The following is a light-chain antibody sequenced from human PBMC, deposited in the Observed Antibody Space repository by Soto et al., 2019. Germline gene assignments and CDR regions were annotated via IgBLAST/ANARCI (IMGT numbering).Light chain of an antibody. CDR3: QSADSSGTYWV. Sequence: SYELTQPPSVSVSPGQTARITCSGDALPKQYAYWYQQKPGQAPVLVIYKDSERPSGIPERFSGSSSGTTVTLTISRVQADDETDDYCQSADSSGTYWVFGGGTKLTV. CDR1: ALPKQY. CDR2: KDS. J-gene: IGLJ3*02. V-gene: IGLV3-25*03.